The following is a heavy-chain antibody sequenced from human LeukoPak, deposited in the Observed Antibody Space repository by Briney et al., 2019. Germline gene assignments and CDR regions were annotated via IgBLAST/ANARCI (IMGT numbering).Heavy chain of an antibody. CDR2: INPSGGST. CDR1: GYTFTSYY. J-gene: IGHJ4*02. V-gene: IGHV1-46*01. CDR3: ARDGPHLLVPAASAFDY. D-gene: IGHD2-2*01. Sequence: ASVKVSCKASGYTFTSYYMHWVRQAPGQGLEWMGIINPSGGSTSYAQKFQGRVTMTRDTSTSTVYMELSSLRSEDTAVYYCARDGPHLLVPAASAFDYWGQGTLVTASS.